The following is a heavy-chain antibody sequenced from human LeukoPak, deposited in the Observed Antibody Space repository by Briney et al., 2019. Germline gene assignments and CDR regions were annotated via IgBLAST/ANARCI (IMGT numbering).Heavy chain of an antibody. Sequence: QAGGSLRLSCAASGFTVSSNYMSWVRQAPGKGLEWVSVIYSGGSTYYADSVKGRLTISRDNSKNTLYLQMNSLKTEDSAVYYCARVRLGAATRYFDYWGQGTQVTVSS. D-gene: IGHD2-21*01. CDR2: IYSGGST. CDR3: ARVRLGAATRYFDY. CDR1: GFTVSSNY. J-gene: IGHJ4*02. V-gene: IGHV3-66*01.